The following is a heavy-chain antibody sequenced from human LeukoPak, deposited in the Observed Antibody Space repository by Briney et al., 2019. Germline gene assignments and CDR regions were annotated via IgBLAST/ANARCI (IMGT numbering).Heavy chain of an antibody. Sequence: SETLSLTCAVYGGSFSGYCWSWIRQPPGKGLEWIGEINHSGSTNYNPSLKSRVTISVDTSKNRFSLKLSSVTAADTAVYYCARNYYDSSGYYTTRGGWFDPXXXEXLXTVSS. V-gene: IGHV4-34*01. D-gene: IGHD3-22*01. CDR1: GGSFSGYC. J-gene: IGHJ5*02. CDR2: INHSGST. CDR3: ARNYYDSSGYYTTRGGWFDP.